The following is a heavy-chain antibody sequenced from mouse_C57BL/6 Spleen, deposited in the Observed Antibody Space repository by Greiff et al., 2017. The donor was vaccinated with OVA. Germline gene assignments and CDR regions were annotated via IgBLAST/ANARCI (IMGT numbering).Heavy chain of an antibody. D-gene: IGHD3-3*01. V-gene: IGHV1-15*01. CDR1: GYTFTDYE. J-gene: IGHJ4*01. Sequence: QVQLQQSGAELVRPGASVTLSCKASGYTFTDYEMHWVKQTPVHGLEWIGAIDPETGGTAYNQKFKGKAILTADKSSSTAYMALRSLTSEDSAVYYCTRKGRGGAMDYWGQGTSVTVSS. CDR2: IDPETGGT. CDR3: TRKGRGGAMDY.